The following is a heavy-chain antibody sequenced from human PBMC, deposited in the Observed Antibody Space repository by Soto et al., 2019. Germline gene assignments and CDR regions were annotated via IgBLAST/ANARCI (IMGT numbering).Heavy chain of an antibody. CDR2: ISAYNGNT. CDR1: GYTFTSNG. V-gene: IGHV1-18*01. CDR3: ARSGNYYYYYGMDV. J-gene: IGHJ6*02. Sequence: ASVKVSCKASGYTFTSNGISWVRQAPGQGLEWMGWISAYNGNTNYAQKLQGRVTMTTDTSTSTAYMELRSLRSDDTAVYYCARSGNYYYYYGMDVWGQGTTVTVSS.